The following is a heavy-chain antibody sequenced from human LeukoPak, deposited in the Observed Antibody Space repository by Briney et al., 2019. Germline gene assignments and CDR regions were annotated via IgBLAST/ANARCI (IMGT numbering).Heavy chain of an antibody. CDR1: GFTFTNYW. CDR2: ISSSGSTI. CDR3: AELGITMIGGV. Sequence: PGGSLRLSCAASGFTFTNYWMHWVRQAPGKGLEWVSYISSSGSTIYYADSVKGRFTISRDHAKNSLYLQMNSLRAEGTAVYYCAELGITMIGGVWGKGTTVTISS. D-gene: IGHD3-10*02. V-gene: IGHV3-48*04. J-gene: IGHJ6*04.